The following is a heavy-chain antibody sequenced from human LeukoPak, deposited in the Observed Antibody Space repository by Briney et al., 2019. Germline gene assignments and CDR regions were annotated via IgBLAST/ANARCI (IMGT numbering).Heavy chain of an antibody. CDR1: GFTFSNYA. D-gene: IGHD6-13*01. CDR3: AKEVWAASDYYYYYMDV. CDR2: ISGSGGST. V-gene: IGHV3-23*01. J-gene: IGHJ6*03. Sequence: PGGSLRLSCAASGFTFSNYAMNWVRQAPGKGLEWVSAISGSGGSTYYTDSVRGRFTISRDNSKKTLFLQMSSLRADDTAVYYCAKEVWAASDYYYYYMDVWGKGTTVTVSS.